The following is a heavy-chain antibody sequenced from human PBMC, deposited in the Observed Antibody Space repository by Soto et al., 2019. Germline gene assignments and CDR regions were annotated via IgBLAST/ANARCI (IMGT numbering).Heavy chain of an antibody. CDR1: GYTFTSYA. Sequence: ASVKVSCEASGYTFTSYAMHWVRQAPGQRLEWMGWINAGNGNTKYSQKFQGRVTITRDTSASTAYMELSSLRSEDTAVYYYARATEENLFSITSCFFPFRGPFDAFDIGGQGKMVTVS. V-gene: IGHV1-3*01. CDR2: INAGNGNT. D-gene: IGHD2-2*01. CDR3: ARATEENLFSITSCFFPFRGPFDAFDI. J-gene: IGHJ3*02.